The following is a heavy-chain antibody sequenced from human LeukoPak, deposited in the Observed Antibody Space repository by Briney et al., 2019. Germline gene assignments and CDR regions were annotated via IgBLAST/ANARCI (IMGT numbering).Heavy chain of an antibody. CDR3: ARGGYSGYDGPDY. J-gene: IGHJ4*02. CDR2: INSDGSST. Sequence: GGSLRLSCAASGFTFSSYWTHWVRQAPGKGLVWVSRINSDGSSTSYADSVKGRLTISRDNAKNTLYLQMNSLRAEDTAVYYCARGGYSGYDGPDYWGQGTLVTVSS. D-gene: IGHD5-12*01. CDR1: GFTFSSYW. V-gene: IGHV3-74*01.